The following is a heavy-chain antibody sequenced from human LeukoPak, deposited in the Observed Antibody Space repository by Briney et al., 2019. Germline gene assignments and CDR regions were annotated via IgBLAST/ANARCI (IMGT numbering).Heavy chain of an antibody. D-gene: IGHD3-9*01. V-gene: IGHV3-23*01. CDR2: ISGSGGNT. CDR3: AKDKRYLFDP. CDR1: GFTFSSYA. J-gene: IGHJ5*02. Sequence: GASLRLSCAASGFTFSSYAMSWVRQAPGKGLEWVSAISGSGGNTYYADSVKGRFTISRDNSKNTLYLQMNSLRAEDTAVYYCAKDKRYLFDPWGQGTLVTVSS.